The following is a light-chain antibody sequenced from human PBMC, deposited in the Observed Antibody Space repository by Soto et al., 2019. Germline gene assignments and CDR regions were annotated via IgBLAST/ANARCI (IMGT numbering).Light chain of an antibody. CDR2: AAS. CDR1: QSISSY. J-gene: IGKJ2*01. CDR3: QQGYSTLGT. V-gene: IGKV1-39*01. Sequence: DIQMTQSPSSLSASVGDRVTITCRASQSISSYLNWYQQKPGKAPKLLIYAASSLHRGVPSRFRGSGSGTDFTLIISSLQPEDFATYYCQQGYSTLGTFGQGTKLEIK.